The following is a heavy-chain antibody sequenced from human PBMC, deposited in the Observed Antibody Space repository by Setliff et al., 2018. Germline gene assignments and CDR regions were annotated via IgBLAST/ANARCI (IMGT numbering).Heavy chain of an antibody. Sequence: KASETLSLTCAVSGSSISSGYYWGWIRQPPGKGLEWIGSMFHSGSTYYNPSLKSRVTISIDTSNNQFSLKLTSVTAADTAVYYCARHEVVAGLEYFQHWGQGTLVTVS. CDR2: MFHSGST. D-gene: IGHD2-15*01. CDR1: GSSISSGYY. J-gene: IGHJ1*01. CDR3: ARHEVVAGLEYFQH. V-gene: IGHV4-38-2*01.